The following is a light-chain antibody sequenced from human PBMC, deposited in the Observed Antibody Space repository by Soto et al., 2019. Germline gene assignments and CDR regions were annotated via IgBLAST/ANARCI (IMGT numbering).Light chain of an antibody. Sequence: QSVLTQPPSVSGSPGQSVTISCTGTSTDFVSYNRVSWYQQPPGTAPKLMIYEVSKRPSGVPDRFSGSKSGNTASLTISGLQAADEGDYYCTSFAPGRIYVFGSGTKVTVL. J-gene: IGLJ1*01. V-gene: IGLV2-18*02. CDR3: TSFAPGRIYV. CDR1: STDFVSYNR. CDR2: EVS.